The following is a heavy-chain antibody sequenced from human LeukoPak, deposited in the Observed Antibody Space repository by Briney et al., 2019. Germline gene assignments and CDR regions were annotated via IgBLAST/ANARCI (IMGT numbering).Heavy chain of an antibody. CDR3: ARQSSGWYFDY. D-gene: IGHD6-19*01. J-gene: IGHJ4*02. Sequence: GGSLRLSCAASGFTVSSNYMSWVRQAPGKGLEWVAVIWYDGSNKYYADSVKGRFTISRDNSKNTLYLQMNSLRAEDTAVYYCARQSSGWYFDYWGQGTLVTVSS. V-gene: IGHV3-33*08. CDR2: IWYDGSNK. CDR1: GFTVSSNY.